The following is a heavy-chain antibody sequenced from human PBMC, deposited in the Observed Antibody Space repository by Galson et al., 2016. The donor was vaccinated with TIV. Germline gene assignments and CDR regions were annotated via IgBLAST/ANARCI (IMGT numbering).Heavy chain of an antibody. Sequence: SVKVSCKASGYTFTRYYMHWVRQAPGQGLEWMGVIDPGADTTTYAQKFQGRVTMTRDTSTSTVYTGLSSLRSDDTAVYYCATFSGASGTFDYWGQGALVTVSS. CDR3: ATFSGASGTFDY. V-gene: IGHV1-46*01. CDR1: GYTFTRYY. J-gene: IGHJ4*02. D-gene: IGHD2-15*01. CDR2: IDPGADTT.